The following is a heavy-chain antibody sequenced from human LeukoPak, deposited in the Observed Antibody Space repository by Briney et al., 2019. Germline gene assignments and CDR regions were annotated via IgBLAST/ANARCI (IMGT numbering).Heavy chain of an antibody. J-gene: IGHJ3*02. CDR2: IYTSEST. Sequence: SETLSLTCTVSGGSISSYYWSWIRQPAGKGLEWIGRIYTSESTNYNPSLKSRVTISVDTSKNQFSLKLSSVTAADTAVYYCARSITIFGVVLDAFDIWGQGTMVTVSS. CDR3: ARSITIFGVVLDAFDI. CDR1: GGSISSYY. V-gene: IGHV4-4*07. D-gene: IGHD3-3*01.